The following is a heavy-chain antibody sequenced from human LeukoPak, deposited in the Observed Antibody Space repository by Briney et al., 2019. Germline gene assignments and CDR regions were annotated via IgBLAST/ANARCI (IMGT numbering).Heavy chain of an antibody. CDR2: INPNSGVT. J-gene: IGHJ3*02. D-gene: IGHD3-22*01. Sequence: VSVKVSCKASGYTFTGYYMHWVRQAPGQGLEWMGWINPNSGVTNYAQKFQGRVTMTRDTSINTAYMELSRLRSDDTAVYYCARATFYYDNDAFDIWGQGTMVTVSS. V-gene: IGHV1-2*02. CDR1: GYTFTGYY. CDR3: ARATFYYDNDAFDI.